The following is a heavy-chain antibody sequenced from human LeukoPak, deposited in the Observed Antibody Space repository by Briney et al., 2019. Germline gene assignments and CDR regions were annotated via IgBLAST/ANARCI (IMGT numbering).Heavy chain of an antibody. Sequence: GGSLRLSCAASGFTFSTYSMNWVRQAPGKGLEWVSYISSSSSTIYYADSVKGRFTISRDNAKNSLYLQMNSLRDEDTAVYYCARETSIVVVVPDAFDIWGQGTMVTVSS. J-gene: IGHJ3*02. CDR2: ISSSSSTI. CDR3: ARETSIVVVVPDAFDI. V-gene: IGHV3-48*02. D-gene: IGHD3-22*01. CDR1: GFTFSTYS.